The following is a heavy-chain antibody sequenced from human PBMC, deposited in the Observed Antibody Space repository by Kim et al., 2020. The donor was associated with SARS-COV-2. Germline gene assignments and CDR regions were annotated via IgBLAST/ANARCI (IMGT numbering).Heavy chain of an antibody. V-gene: IGHV1-69*13. J-gene: IGHJ3*02. Sequence: SVKVSCKASGGTFSSYVISWVRQAPGQGLEWVGGIIPIFGTPNYAQKFQGRVTITAGESKSVAYMELSSLRSEDTAVYYCASRYCGGGSCYLEAFDIWGQGTVITVSS. D-gene: IGHD2-15*01. CDR2: IIPIFGTP. CDR3: ASRYCGGGSCYLEAFDI. CDR1: GGTFSSYV.